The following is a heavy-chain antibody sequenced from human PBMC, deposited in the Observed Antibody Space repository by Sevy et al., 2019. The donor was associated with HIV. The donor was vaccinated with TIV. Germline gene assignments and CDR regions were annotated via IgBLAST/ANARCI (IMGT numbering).Heavy chain of an antibody. V-gene: IGHV1-8*01. Sequence: ASVKVSCKASGYTFTSYDINWVRQATGQGLEWMGWMNPNRGNTGYAQKFQGRVTMTRNTSISTAYMELSSLRSEDTAVYYCARGVLLWFGELGGLDPWGQGTLVTVSS. J-gene: IGHJ5*02. D-gene: IGHD3-10*01. CDR2: MNPNRGNT. CDR1: GYTFTSYD. CDR3: ARGVLLWFGELGGLDP.